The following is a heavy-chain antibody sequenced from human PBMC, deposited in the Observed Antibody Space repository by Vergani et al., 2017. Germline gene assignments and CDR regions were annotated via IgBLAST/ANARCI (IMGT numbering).Heavy chain of an antibody. CDR3: ATPMVRGVYFDY. J-gene: IGHJ4*02. D-gene: IGHD3-10*01. V-gene: IGHV3-73*01. CDR1: GFTFSGSA. Sequence: EVQLVESGGGLVQPGGSLKLSCAASGFTFSGSAMHWVRQASGKGLEWVGRIRSKANSYATAYAASVKGRFTISRDNSKNTLYLQMNSLRAEDTAVYYCATPMVRGVYFDYWGQGTLVTVSS. CDR2: IRSKANSYAT.